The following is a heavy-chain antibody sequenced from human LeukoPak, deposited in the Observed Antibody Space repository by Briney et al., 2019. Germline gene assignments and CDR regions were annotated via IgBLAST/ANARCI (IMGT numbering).Heavy chain of an antibody. V-gene: IGHV3-30*04. CDR3: AGGKFDI. J-gene: IGHJ3*02. CDR1: GFSFTKYA. Sequence: GGSLRVSCAASGFSFTKYAMDWVRQAPGKGLEWVAIISKDGSMRYYVDSVKGRFTVSRDNSNNAVYLQMNSLKSEDTAVYYCAGGKFDIWGQGIMVTVSA. CDR2: ISKDGSMR. D-gene: IGHD3-16*01.